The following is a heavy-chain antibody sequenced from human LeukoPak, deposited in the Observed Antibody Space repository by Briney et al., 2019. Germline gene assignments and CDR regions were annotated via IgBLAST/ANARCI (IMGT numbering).Heavy chain of an antibody. Sequence: GGSLRLSCAASGFTFSNYGMHWVRQAPGRGLEWVAFIRYDGSNKYYADSVKGRFTISRDNSKNTLYLQMNSLRAEDTAVYYCAKDRGSWYSTIRSSGNYWGQGTLVTVSS. D-gene: IGHD6-13*01. CDR2: IRYDGSNK. J-gene: IGHJ4*02. CDR1: GFTFSNYG. V-gene: IGHV3-30*02. CDR3: AKDRGSWYSTIRSSGNY.